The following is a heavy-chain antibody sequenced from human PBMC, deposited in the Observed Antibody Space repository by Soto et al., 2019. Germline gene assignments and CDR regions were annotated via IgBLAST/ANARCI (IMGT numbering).Heavy chain of an antibody. V-gene: IGHV1-18*04. CDR3: ARDVGQLVPDYYYGMDV. D-gene: IGHD6-6*01. CDR2: ISAYNGNT. CDR1: GYTFTSYG. J-gene: IGHJ6*02. Sequence: QVQLVQSGAEVKKPGASVKVSCKASGYTFTSYGISWVRQAPGQGLEWMGWISAYNGNTNYAQKLQGRVTMTTDTSTSTSYMELRSLRSDDTAVYYCARDVGQLVPDYYYGMDVWGQGTTVTVSS.